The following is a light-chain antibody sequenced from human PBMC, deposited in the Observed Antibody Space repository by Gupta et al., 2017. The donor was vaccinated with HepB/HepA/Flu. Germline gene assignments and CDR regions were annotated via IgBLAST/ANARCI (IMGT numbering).Light chain of an antibody. J-gene: IGLJ2*01. CDR1: NVGSKN. CDR2: SVS. CDR3: HAWDTTTAQVG. V-gene: IGLV3-9*01. Sequence: SYQLTQPLSFSVALGHTARIASGGNNVGSKNVSWYQQKPGQAPVLVIYSVSNRPSEIAERFSGSNSGNTATLTISRAQAGDEADYYCHAWDTTTAQVGFGGGTNLTVL.